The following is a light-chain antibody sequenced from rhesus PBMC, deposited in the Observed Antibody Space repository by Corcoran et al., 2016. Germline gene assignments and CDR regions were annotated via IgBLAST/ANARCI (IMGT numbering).Light chain of an antibody. CDR2: AAY. V-gene: IGKV1-33*01. Sequence: DIQMTQSPSSLSASVGDTVTITCQASQGIRNNLAWYQQKPGKAPKLLIYAAYTLQSGVPSRFSGSGSGTCFTLTISSLQPEDFATYYCQHGYGFLTFGGGTKVELK. J-gene: IGKJ4*01. CDR1: QGIRNN. CDR3: QHGYGFLT.